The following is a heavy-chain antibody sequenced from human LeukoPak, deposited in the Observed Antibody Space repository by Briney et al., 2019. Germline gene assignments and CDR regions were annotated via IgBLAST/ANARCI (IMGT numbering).Heavy chain of an antibody. Sequence: SETLSLTCAVYGGSFSGYYWSWIRQPPGKGLEWIGEINHSGGTNYNPSLKSRVTISVDTSKNQFSLKLSSVTAADTAVYYCARGPNSYYYDSSGYSYWGQGTLVTVSS. D-gene: IGHD3-22*01. J-gene: IGHJ4*02. CDR3: ARGPNSYYYDSSGYSY. V-gene: IGHV4-34*01. CDR1: GGSFSGYY. CDR2: INHSGGT.